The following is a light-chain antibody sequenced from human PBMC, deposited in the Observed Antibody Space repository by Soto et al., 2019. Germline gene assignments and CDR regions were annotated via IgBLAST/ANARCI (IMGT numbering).Light chain of an antibody. V-gene: IGKV1-13*02. J-gene: IGKJ5*01. CDR2: DAS. Sequence: IQLTQSPASLSASVGERVTITCRASQDIRGALAWYQQSPGEAPQLLIYDASTLESGVPSRFIGSSSGTHFTLTISSLQPEDFATYYCQQFLSYPITFGQGTRLEI. CDR3: QQFLSYPIT. CDR1: QDIRGA.